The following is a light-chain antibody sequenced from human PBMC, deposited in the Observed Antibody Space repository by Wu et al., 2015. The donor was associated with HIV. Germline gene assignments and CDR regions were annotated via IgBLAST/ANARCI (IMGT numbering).Light chain of an antibody. J-gene: IGKJ1*01. V-gene: IGKV3-20*01. CDR3: QHYGGSLWT. Sequence: IVLTQSPGTLSLSPGERATLSCRASQSVSSSDLAWYQQKPGQAPRLLIYDASTRATGIPNRFSGSGSGTDFTLTIRRLEPEDFAVYYCQHYGGSLWTFGQGTKVEIK. CDR2: DAS. CDR1: QSVSSSD.